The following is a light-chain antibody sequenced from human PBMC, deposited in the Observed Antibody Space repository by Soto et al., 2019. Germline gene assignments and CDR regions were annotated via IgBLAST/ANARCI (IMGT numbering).Light chain of an antibody. J-gene: IGKJ2*01. Sequence: DIVMTQSPDSLTVSLGETATINCKSSQSVLNTSNKKNYISWFQQKSGRPPKLLIYWESTRESGVPDRFSGSGSETDFTLTINNVQAEDGAVYYCQQYYSTVKYSFGQGTKLDIK. V-gene: IGKV4-1*01. CDR3: QQYYSTVKYS. CDR1: QSVLNTSNKKNY. CDR2: WES.